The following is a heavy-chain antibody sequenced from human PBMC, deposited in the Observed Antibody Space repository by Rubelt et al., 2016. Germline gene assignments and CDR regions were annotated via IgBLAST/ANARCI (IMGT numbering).Heavy chain of an antibody. Sequence: EVQLVESGGGLVQPGGSLRLSCAASGLTFSSYWMTWVRQAPGKGLEWVANIKRDGSDKYYVDSVKGRFTISRDKAKNTCDLQMNGLRAEDTAVYFCASWFFRVDYWGQGTLVTVSS. CDR3: ASWFFRVDY. J-gene: IGHJ4*02. D-gene: IGHD3-10*01. V-gene: IGHV3-7*01. CDR1: GLTFSSYW. CDR2: IKRDGSDK.